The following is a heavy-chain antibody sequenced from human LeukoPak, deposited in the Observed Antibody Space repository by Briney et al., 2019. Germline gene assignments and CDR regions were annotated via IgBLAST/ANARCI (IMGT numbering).Heavy chain of an antibody. CDR1: GFTFSTYA. CDR2: ISGTGGGT. Sequence: GSLRLSCAAFGFTFSTYAMSWVRQAPGKGLEWVSTISGTGGGTYYADSVKGRFTISRDNSKNTLYLQLNSLRAEDTAVYYCAKSDGSGSYDDYWGQGTLVIVSS. CDR3: AKSDGSGSYDDY. V-gene: IGHV3-23*01. D-gene: IGHD3-10*01. J-gene: IGHJ4*02.